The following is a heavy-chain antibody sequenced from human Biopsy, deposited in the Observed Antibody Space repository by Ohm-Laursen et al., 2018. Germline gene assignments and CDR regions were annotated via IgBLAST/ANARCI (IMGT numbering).Heavy chain of an antibody. CDR3: ARDGGHSGWYEGGMDV. J-gene: IGHJ6*02. D-gene: IGHD6-19*01. CDR1: GGSISSNSYY. Sequence: SQTLSLTCTVSGGSISSNSYYWGWIRQSPGKGLEWVGSDYYSGSTYYNPSLKSRVTVSLDKSTNQLSLKLRSVTAADTAVYYCARDGGHSGWYEGGMDVWGQGTTVTVSS. CDR2: DYYSGST. V-gene: IGHV4-39*07.